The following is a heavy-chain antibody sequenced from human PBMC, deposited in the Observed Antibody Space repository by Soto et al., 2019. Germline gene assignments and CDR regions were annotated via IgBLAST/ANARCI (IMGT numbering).Heavy chain of an antibody. CDR2: INHSGST. CDR3: ARVPYGFWSGYYLYYFDY. J-gene: IGHJ4*02. CDR1: GGSFSGYY. Sequence: SETLSLTCAVYGGSFSGYYWSWIRQPPGKGLEWIGEINHSGSTNYNPSLKSRVTISVDTSKNQFSLKLSSVTAADTAVYYCARVPYGFWSGYYLYYFDYWGQGTLVTVSS. V-gene: IGHV4-34*01. D-gene: IGHD3-3*01.